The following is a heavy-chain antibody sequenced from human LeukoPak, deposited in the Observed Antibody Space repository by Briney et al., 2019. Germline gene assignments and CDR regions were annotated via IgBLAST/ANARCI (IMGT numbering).Heavy chain of an antibody. D-gene: IGHD5-24*01. CDR1: GFTFDDYG. CDR3: AKSGYNRFDY. V-gene: IGHV3-20*04. J-gene: IGHJ4*02. CDR2: INWNGGST. Sequence: PGGSLRLSCAASGFTFDDYGMSWVRQAPGKGLEWVSGINWNGGSTGYADSVKGRFTISRDNSKNTLYLQMNSLRAEDTAVYYCAKSGYNRFDYWGQGTLVTVSS.